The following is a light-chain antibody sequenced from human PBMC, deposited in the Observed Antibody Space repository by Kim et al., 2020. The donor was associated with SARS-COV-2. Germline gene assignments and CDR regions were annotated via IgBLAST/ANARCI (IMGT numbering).Light chain of an antibody. CDR3: SSYRSSSTSV. V-gene: IGLV2-14*03. J-gene: IGLJ3*02. Sequence: GQSITISCIGTSSDIGGYNYVSWYQQYPGKAPTLMIYDVNKRPSGVSNRFSGSKSGNTASLTSSGLQAGDEADYYCSSYRSSSTSVCGGGTQLTVL. CDR1: SSDIGGYNY. CDR2: DVN.